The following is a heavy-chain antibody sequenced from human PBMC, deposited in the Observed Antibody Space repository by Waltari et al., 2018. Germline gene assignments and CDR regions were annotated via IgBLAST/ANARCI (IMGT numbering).Heavy chain of an antibody. Sequence: QVHLQESGPGLVKPSETLSLTCAVSGYSISFGYYWGWIRQPPGKGLEWIASIYHSGSTYYNPSLKSRVSRSVDTSKNQFSLKLNSVTAADTAVYYCARVGIVVVPSDIQQGFDPWGQGTLVTVSS. J-gene: IGHJ5*02. CDR2: IYHSGST. D-gene: IGHD2-2*02. CDR1: GYSISFGYY. CDR3: ARVGIVVVPSDIQQGFDP. V-gene: IGHV4-38-2*01.